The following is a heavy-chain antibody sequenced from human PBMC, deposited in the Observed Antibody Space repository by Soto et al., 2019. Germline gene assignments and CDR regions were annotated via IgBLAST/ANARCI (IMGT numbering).Heavy chain of an antibody. CDR3: ARDGGIYVADYYYYGMDV. Sequence: PGGSPRLSCAASGFTFSSYAMHWVRQAPGKGLEWVAVISYDGSNKYYADSVKGRFTISRDNSKNTLYLQMNSLRAEDTAVYYCARDGGIYVADYYYYGMDVWGQGTTVTVSS. J-gene: IGHJ6*02. V-gene: IGHV3-30-3*01. CDR1: GFTFSSYA. CDR2: ISYDGSNK. D-gene: IGHD5-12*01.